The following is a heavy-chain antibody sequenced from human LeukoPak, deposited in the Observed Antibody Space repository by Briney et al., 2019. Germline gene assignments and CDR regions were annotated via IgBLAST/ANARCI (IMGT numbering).Heavy chain of an antibody. Sequence: GGSLRLSCAASGFTFSNYWMHWVRQAPGKGLVWVSRINSDGSSTTYADSVKGRFTISRDNAKNTLYLQMNSLRAEDTAAYYCARDYGRSRDYGMDVWGQGTTVTVSS. J-gene: IGHJ6*02. CDR1: GFTFSNYW. D-gene: IGHD3-10*01. CDR3: ARDYGRSRDYGMDV. CDR2: INSDGSST. V-gene: IGHV3-74*01.